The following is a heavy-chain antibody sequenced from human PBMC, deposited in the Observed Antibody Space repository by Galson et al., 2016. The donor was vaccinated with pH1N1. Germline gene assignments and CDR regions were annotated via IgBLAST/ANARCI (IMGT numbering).Heavy chain of an antibody. CDR3: AREDYYDTDLSDWYFGL. CDR2: IIPIFNAV. CDR1: GGTFGSYG. J-gene: IGHJ2*01. V-gene: IGHV1-69*13. D-gene: IGHD3-22*01. Sequence: SVKVSCKASGGTFGSYGINWVRQAPGQGLEWMGGIIPIFNAVKYAQNFQGRVTITADESTTTAYMELSSLRSEDTAMYYCAREDYYDTDLSDWYFGLWGRGTLLTVFS.